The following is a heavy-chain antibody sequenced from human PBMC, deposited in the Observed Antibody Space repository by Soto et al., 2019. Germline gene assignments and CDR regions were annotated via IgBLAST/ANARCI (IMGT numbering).Heavy chain of an antibody. CDR2: VSYDGSNK. V-gene: IGHV3-30*18. Sequence: QVQLVESGGGVVQPGRSLRLSCAASGFTFSSYGMHWVRQAPGKGLEWVAVVSYDGSNKYYTDSVKGRFTISRDNSKNTLELQMNSLRTEETAVYYCAKDMGTSGWNWAATLDYWGQGTLVTVSS. D-gene: IGHD2-15*01. CDR1: GFTFSSYG. CDR3: AKDMGTSGWNWAATLDY. J-gene: IGHJ4*02.